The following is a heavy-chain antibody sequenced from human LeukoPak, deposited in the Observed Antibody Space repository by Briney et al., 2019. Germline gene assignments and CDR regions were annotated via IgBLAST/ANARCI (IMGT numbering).Heavy chain of an antibody. CDR1: GFTVSSNY. V-gene: IGHV3-53*01. CDR2: FYFKSNT. D-gene: IGHD4-17*01. CDR3: ARLGLHAAGDYASYFQH. Sequence: PGGSLRLSCAASGFTVSSNYMGWVRQAPGKGLEWASVFYFKSNTYYAESVKGRFTITRDNSKNTLYLQMNSLRAEDTAVYYCARLGLHAAGDYASYFQHWGQGTLVTVSS. J-gene: IGHJ1*01.